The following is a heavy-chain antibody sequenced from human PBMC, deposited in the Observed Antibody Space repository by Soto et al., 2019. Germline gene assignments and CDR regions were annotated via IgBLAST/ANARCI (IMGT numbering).Heavy chain of an antibody. D-gene: IGHD6-6*01. CDR3: ATSPRHSSSSQRYYYYGMDV. J-gene: IGHJ6*02. Sequence: ASVKVSCKASGYTFTSYYMHWVRQAPGQGLEWMGIINPSGGSTSYAQKFQGRVTMTRDTSTSTVYMELSSLRSEDTAVYYCATSPRHSSSSQRYYYYGMDVWGQGTTVTVSS. V-gene: IGHV1-46*01. CDR1: GYTFTSYY. CDR2: INPSGGST.